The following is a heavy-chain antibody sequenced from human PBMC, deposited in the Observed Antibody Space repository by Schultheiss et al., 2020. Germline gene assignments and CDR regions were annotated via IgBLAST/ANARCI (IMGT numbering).Heavy chain of an antibody. CDR3: ARSSKEDGSGSYYFDY. CDR1: GGSISSGDYY. CDR2: IYTSGST. D-gene: IGHD3-10*01. V-gene: IGHV4-61*02. J-gene: IGHJ4*02. Sequence: LSLTCTVSGGSISSGDYYWSWIRQPAGKGLEWIGRIYTSGSTNYNPSLKSRVTMSVDTSKNQFSLKLSSVTAVDTAVYYCARSSKEDGSGSYYFDYWGQGTLVTVSS.